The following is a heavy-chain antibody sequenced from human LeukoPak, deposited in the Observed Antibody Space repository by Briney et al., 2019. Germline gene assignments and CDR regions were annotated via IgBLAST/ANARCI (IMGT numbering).Heavy chain of an antibody. CDR2: IIPIFGIA. D-gene: IGHD3-16*02. CDR1: GGTSSSYA. Sequence: SVKVSCKASGGTSSSYAISWVRQAPGQGLEWMGRIIPIFGIANYAQKFQGRVTITADKSTSTAYMELSSLRSEDTAVYYCARDLPFGGVIADYYFDYWGQGTLVTVSS. J-gene: IGHJ4*02. V-gene: IGHV1-69*04. CDR3: ARDLPFGGVIADYYFDY.